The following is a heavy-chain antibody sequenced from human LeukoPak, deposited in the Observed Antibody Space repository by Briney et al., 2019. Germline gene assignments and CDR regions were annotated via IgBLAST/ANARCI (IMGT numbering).Heavy chain of an antibody. CDR3: AKDKDPSMVTSHYFHY. V-gene: IGHV3-23*01. Sequence: GGSLRLSCAASGFTFSTYAMNWVRQARGKGLEWVSAINHSGGSIYYADSVKGRFTVSRDNSKNTLYLRMNSLRAEDTAIYYCAKDKDPSMVTSHYFHYWGQGALVTVSS. CDR2: INHSGGSI. D-gene: IGHD5-18*01. J-gene: IGHJ4*02. CDR1: GFTFSTYA.